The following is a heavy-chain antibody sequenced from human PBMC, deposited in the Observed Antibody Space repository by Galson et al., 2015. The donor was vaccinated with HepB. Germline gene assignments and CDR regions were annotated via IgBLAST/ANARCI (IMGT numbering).Heavy chain of an antibody. V-gene: IGHV3-21*01. CDR1: GFTFSSYS. D-gene: IGHD6-19*01. CDR3: ARDRTVAGTTFYDAFDI. Sequence: SLRLSCAASGFTFSSYSMNWVRQAPGKGLEWVSSISSSSSYIYYADSVKGRFTISRDNAKNSLYLQMNSLRAEDTAVYYCARDRTVAGTTFYDAFDIWGQGTMVTVSS. J-gene: IGHJ3*02. CDR2: ISSSSSYI.